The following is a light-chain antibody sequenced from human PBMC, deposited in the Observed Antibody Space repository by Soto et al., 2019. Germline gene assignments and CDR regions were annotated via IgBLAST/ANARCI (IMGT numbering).Light chain of an antibody. J-gene: IGKJ5*01. Sequence: DIQLKQDPFFLPGSQGDRVSXTCRASRAISSYLAWYQQRPGRAPKLVIYAAARLESGVPSRFSDRGSGTEFTLTINSLQPEDFAAYYCQQLNSARITFGQGAGIEIK. CDR1: RAISSY. CDR3: QQLNSARIT. V-gene: IGKV1-9*01. CDR2: AAA.